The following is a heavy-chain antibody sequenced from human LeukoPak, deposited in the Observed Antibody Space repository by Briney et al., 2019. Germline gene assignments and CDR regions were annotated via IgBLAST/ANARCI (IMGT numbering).Heavy chain of an antibody. CDR2: TSHSDSP. Sequence: SETLSLTCSVSGMSITSRHYWGLIRQPPGKGLEWIGSTSHSDSPYYNPSLESRVTISLDTSRNQFSLKLTSVTAADTAVYYCARDFGETSLPNWFDPWGQGTLVIVSS. CDR3: ARDFGETSLPNWFDP. V-gene: IGHV4-38-2*02. D-gene: IGHD3-16*01. CDR1: GMSITSRHY. J-gene: IGHJ5*02.